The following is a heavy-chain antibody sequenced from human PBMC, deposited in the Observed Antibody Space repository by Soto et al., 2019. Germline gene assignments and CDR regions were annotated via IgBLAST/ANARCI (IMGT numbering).Heavy chain of an antibody. J-gene: IGHJ3*02. CDR3: AREGAEGGALDAFDI. Sequence: QVQLVQSGAEEKKPGASVKVSCKASGYMFTRHGMHWVRKAPGQRLEWMGWINVGSGNTKYSQKFQGRVTITRDTSATTVYMDLSSLRSEDKAVYYCAREGAEGGALDAFDIWGQGTMVTVS. CDR2: INVGSGNT. V-gene: IGHV1-3*05. D-gene: IGHD6-19*01. CDR1: GYMFTRHG.